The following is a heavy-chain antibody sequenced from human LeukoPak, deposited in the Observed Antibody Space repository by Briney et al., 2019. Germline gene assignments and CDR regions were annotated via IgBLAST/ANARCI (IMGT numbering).Heavy chain of an antibody. CDR1: GFTFSSYG. Sequence: GGSLRLSCAASGFTFSSYGMSWVRQAPGKGLEWVSAISGSGGSTYYADSVKGRFTISRDNSKNTLYLQMNSLRAEDTAVYYCAKDMATMVRGVVAGYYMDVWGKGTTVTVSS. CDR2: ISGSGGST. D-gene: IGHD3-10*01. V-gene: IGHV3-23*01. CDR3: AKDMATMVRGVVAGYYMDV. J-gene: IGHJ6*03.